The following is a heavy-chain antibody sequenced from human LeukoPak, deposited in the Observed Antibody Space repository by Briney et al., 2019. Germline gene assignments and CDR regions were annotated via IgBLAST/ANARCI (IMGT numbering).Heavy chain of an antibody. D-gene: IGHD6-19*01. CDR2: ISAYNGNT. CDR3: ARGGGLVPGTWFDP. Sequence: ASVKVSCKASGYTFTNFGISSVRQAPGQGLEWMGWISAYNGNTNYAQEFQGRVTMTTDASTSTAYLELRSLRSDDTAVYYCARGGGLVPGTWFDPWGQGTLVTVSS. V-gene: IGHV1-18*01. J-gene: IGHJ5*02. CDR1: GYTFTNFG.